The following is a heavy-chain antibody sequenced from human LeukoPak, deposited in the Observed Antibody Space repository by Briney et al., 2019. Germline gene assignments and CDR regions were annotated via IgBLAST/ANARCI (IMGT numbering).Heavy chain of an antibody. Sequence: ASVKVSCMVSGYXLTELSFHWVRQAPGRGLEWMGRFDPEDGETIYARKFQGRVTMTEDTSTDTAYMELSSLRSEDTAVYFCAVSLTTGGYYGMDVWGQGTTVTVSS. J-gene: IGHJ6*02. CDR1: GYXLTELS. D-gene: IGHD1-1*01. CDR2: FDPEDGET. CDR3: AVSLTTGGYYGMDV. V-gene: IGHV1-24*01.